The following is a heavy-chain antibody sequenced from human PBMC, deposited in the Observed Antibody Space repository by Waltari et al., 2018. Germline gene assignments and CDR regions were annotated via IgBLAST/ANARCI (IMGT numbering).Heavy chain of an antibody. D-gene: IGHD1-26*01. CDR3: AARRYSGSYYVNYFDY. V-gene: IGHV4-39*01. CDR1: GVSISSSSYY. Sequence: QLQLQESGPGLVKPSETLSLTCTVSGVSISSSSYYWGWTRPPPGKGLEWIGSIYYSGSTYYNPSLKSRVTISVDTSKNQFSLKLSSVTAADTAVYYCAARRYSGSYYVNYFDYWGQGTLVTVSS. J-gene: IGHJ4*02. CDR2: IYYSGST.